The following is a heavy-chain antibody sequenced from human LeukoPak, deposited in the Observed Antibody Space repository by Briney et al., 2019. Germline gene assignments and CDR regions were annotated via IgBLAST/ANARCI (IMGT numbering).Heavy chain of an antibody. CDR2: IYYSGST. CDR3: ARAGIAAAGSGFDP. D-gene: IGHD6-13*01. J-gene: IGHJ5*02. Sequence: TTSETLSLTCTVSGGSISSYYWSWIRQPPGKGLEWIGYIYYSGSTNYNPSLKSRVTISVDTSKNQFSLKLSSVTAADTAVYYCARAGIAAAGSGFDPWGQGTLVTVSS. V-gene: IGHV4-59*01. CDR1: GGSISSYY.